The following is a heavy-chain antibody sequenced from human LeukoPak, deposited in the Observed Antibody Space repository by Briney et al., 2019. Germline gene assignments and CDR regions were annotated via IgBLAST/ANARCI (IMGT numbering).Heavy chain of an antibody. Sequence: SGPTLVNPTQTLTLTCTFSGFSLSTSGVSVGWIRQSPGKALEWLALIYWDDDKRYSPSLKSRLTITKDTSKNQVVLTMTNMDPVDTATYYCAHFCSGGSCMYYMDVWGKGTTVTVSS. CDR3: AHFCSGGSCMYYMDV. D-gene: IGHD2-15*01. CDR2: IYWDDDK. J-gene: IGHJ6*03. CDR1: GFSLSTSGVS. V-gene: IGHV2-5*02.